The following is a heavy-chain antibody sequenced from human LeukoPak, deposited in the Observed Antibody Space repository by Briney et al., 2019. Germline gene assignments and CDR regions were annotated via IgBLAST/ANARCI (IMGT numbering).Heavy chain of an antibody. CDR2: IKQDGSEK. D-gene: IGHD6-13*01. V-gene: IGHV3-7*01. CDR3: ASKAAAGTLEGY. Sequence: GGSLRLSCAASGFTFSNFWMSWVRQAPGKGLEWVANIKQDGSEKYYVDSVKGRFTISRDNAKNSLYLQMNSLRAEDTAVYYCASKAAAGTLEGYWGQGTLVTVSS. J-gene: IGHJ4*02. CDR1: GFTFSNFW.